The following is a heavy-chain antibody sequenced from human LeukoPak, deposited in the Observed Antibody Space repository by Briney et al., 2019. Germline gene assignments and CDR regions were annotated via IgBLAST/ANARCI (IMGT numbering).Heavy chain of an antibody. CDR1: GGSVSSGSYY. D-gene: IGHD1-26*01. CDR3: ARYIVGATNFDY. CDR2: IYYSGST. V-gene: IGHV4-61*01. J-gene: IGHJ4*02. Sequence: SSETLSLTCTVSGGSVSSGSYYWSWIRQPPGKGLEWIGYIYYSGSTNYNPSLKSRVTISVDTSKNQFSLKLSSVTAADTAVYYCARYIVGATNFDYWGQGTLVTVSS.